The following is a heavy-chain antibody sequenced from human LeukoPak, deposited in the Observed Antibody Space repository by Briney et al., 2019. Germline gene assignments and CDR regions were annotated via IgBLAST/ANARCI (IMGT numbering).Heavy chain of an antibody. CDR2: ISFYNGDT. CDR1: GLSLTHDG. J-gene: IGHJ4*02. CDR3: ARVTYYYGWGREDEFDY. Sequence: AAVKVSCEASGLSLTHDGISWARQAPGQGLMWMGWISFYNGDTLYAQNFQGRLTVTTDTSTSTAYMELTSLTSDDTAVYFCARVTYYYGWGREDEFDYWAQGTLVTVSS. V-gene: IGHV1-18*01. D-gene: IGHD3-10*01.